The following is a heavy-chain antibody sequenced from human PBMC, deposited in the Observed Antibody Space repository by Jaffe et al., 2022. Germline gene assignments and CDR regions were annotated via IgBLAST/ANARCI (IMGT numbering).Heavy chain of an antibody. Sequence: QVQLQESGPGLVKPSETLSLTCAVSGYSISSGYYWGWIRQPPGKGLEWIGSIYHSGSTYYNPSLKSRVTISVDTSKNQFSLKLSSVTAADTAVYYCARDARWFGESNYKGNAFDIWGQGTMVTVSS. V-gene: IGHV4-38-2*02. J-gene: IGHJ3*02. D-gene: IGHD3-10*01. CDR1: GYSISSGYY. CDR3: ARDARWFGESNYKGNAFDI. CDR2: IYHSGST.